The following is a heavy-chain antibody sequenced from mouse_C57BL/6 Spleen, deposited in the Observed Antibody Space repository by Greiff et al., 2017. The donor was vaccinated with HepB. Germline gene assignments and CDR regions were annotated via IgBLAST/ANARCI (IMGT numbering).Heavy chain of an antibody. J-gene: IGHJ4*01. CDR2: ISSGGDYI. CDR1: GFTFSSYA. D-gene: IGHD1-1*01. Sequence: EVMLVESGEGLVKPGGSLKLSCAASGFTFSSYAMSWVRQTPEKRLEWVAYISSGGDYIYYADTVKGRFTISRDNARNTLYLQMSSLKSEDTAMYYCTMDYYGSSYDAMDYWGQVTSVTVSS. V-gene: IGHV5-9-1*02. CDR3: TMDYYGSSYDAMDY.